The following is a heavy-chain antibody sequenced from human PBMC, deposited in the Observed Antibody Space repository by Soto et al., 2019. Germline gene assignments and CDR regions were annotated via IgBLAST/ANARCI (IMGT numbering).Heavy chain of an antibody. V-gene: IGHV4-30-2*01. CDR1: GGSISSGGYS. J-gene: IGHJ5*02. CDR3: ARGGPVVTAIGWFDP. Sequence: QLQLQESGSGLVKPSQTLSLTCAVSGGSISSGGYSWSWIRQPPGKGLEWIGYIYHSGSTYYNPSLKRRVTISVDRSKNQFSLKLSSVTAADTAVYYCARGGPVVTAIGWFDPWGQGTLVTVSS. D-gene: IGHD2-21*02. CDR2: IYHSGST.